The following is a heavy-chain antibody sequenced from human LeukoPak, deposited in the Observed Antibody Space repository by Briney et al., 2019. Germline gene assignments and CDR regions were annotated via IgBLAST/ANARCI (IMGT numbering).Heavy chain of an antibody. V-gene: IGHV3-7*01. J-gene: IGHJ3*02. Sequence: GGSLRLSCAASGLTFTDFWMNWVRLAPGRGLEWLANIKPDGNEKYYVDSVKGRFTISRDNAKNSLYLQMNSLRAEDTAVYYCARAPYDSTGYETPLAFDIWGQGTMVTVSS. CDR1: GLTFTDFW. CDR3: ARAPYDSTGYETPLAFDI. CDR2: IKPDGNEK. D-gene: IGHD3-22*01.